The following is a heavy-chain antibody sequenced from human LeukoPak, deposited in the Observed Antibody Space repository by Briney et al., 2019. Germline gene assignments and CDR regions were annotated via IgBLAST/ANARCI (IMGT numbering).Heavy chain of an antibody. D-gene: IGHD4-23*01. J-gene: IGHJ4*02. CDR2: IIPIFGTA. CDR3: ARDLDGGLYFDY. CDR1: AGTFSSYA. Sequence: SVKVSCKASAGTFSSYAISWVRQAPGQGLEWMGGIIPIFGTANYAQKFQGRVTITTDESTSTAYMELSSLRSEDTAVYYCARDLDGGLYFDYWGQGTLVAVSS. V-gene: IGHV1-69*05.